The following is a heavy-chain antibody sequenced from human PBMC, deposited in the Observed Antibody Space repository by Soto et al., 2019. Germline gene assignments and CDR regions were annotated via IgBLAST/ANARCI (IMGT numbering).Heavy chain of an antibody. CDR2: INPHGGST. CDR3: ARSSGGIFCIIIEGPDLFAF. J-gene: IGHJ4*02. D-gene: IGHD1-26*01. CDR1: GSTISSNA. V-gene: IGHV1-46*01. Sequence: AAVKPRCKASGSTISSNAINWGRQAPGQGLEWMGVINPHGGSTAYAQKFKGRVTLTRDTSASTVYMEVSSLTSEDTAMYYCARSSGGIFCIIIEGPDLFAFCGQGSLVTVSS.